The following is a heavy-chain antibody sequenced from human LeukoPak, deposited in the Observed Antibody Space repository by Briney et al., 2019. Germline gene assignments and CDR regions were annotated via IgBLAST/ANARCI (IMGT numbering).Heavy chain of an antibody. CDR3: ARDEYPYGGRTHPYFFDY. J-gene: IGHJ4*02. D-gene: IGHD3-10*01. V-gene: IGHV4-39*07. CDR1: GFTFSIYG. CDR2: IYYSGNT. Sequence: GSLRLSCAASGFTFSIYGMGWVRQPPGKGLEWIGSIYYSGNTYYNPSLKSRITISVDTSKNQFSLKLSSVTAADAAVYYCARDEYPYGGRTHPYFFDYWGQGTLVTVSS.